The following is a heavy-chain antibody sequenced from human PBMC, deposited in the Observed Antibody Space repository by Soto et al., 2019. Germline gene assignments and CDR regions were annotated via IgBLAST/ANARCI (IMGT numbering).Heavy chain of an antibody. CDR3: ARVKYYYGSGSPFYHYYGMDV. V-gene: IGHV4-34*01. CDR1: GGSFSGYY. D-gene: IGHD3-10*01. CDR2: INHSGST. J-gene: IGHJ6*02. Sequence: SETLSLTCAVYGGSFSGYYWSWIRQPPGKGLEWIGEINHSGSTNYNPSLKSRVTISVDTSKNQFSLKLSSVTAADTAVYYCARVKYYYGSGSPFYHYYGMDVWGQGTTVTVSS.